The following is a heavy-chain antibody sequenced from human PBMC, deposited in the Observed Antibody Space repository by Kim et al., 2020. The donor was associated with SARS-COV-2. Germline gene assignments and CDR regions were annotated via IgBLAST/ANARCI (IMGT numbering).Heavy chain of an antibody. J-gene: IGHJ4*02. CDR2: IYYSGST. V-gene: IGHV4-39*01. D-gene: IGHD3-10*01. Sequence: SETLSLTCTVSGGSISSSSYYWGWIRQPPGKGLEWIGSIYYSGSTYYNPSLKSRVTISVDTSKNQFSLKLSSVTAADTAVYYCARLPHGSGSYYSVDYWGQGTLVTVSS. CDR3: ARLPHGSGSYYSVDY. CDR1: GGSISSSSYY.